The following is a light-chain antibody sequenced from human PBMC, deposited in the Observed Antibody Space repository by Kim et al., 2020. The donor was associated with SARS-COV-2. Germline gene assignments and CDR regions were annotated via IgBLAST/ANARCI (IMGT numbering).Light chain of an antibody. Sequence: SYELTQPSSVSVSPGQTARITCSGDVLAKRYARWFQQKPGQALLLVIYKDSKRPSGIPERFSGSSSGTTVTLTISGAQVEDEADYYCYSAADNNWLFGGGTQLTVL. CDR3: YSAADNNWL. V-gene: IGLV3-27*01. CDR2: KDS. CDR1: VLAKRY. J-gene: IGLJ3*02.